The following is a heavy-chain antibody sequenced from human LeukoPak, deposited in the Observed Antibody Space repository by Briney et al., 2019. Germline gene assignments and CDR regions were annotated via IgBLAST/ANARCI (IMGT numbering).Heavy chain of an antibody. V-gene: IGHV3-7*04. J-gene: IGHJ4*02. Sequence: GGSLRLSCAASGFTFSSYSMSWVRQAPGRGLEWVANIHPEGNEKYHVESVKGRFTISRDNTKNLLFLQMNGLRVEDTAVYYCARGDAFSGDHWGQGTLVTVSS. CDR1: GFTFSSYS. CDR3: ARGDAFSGDH. CDR2: IHPEGNEK.